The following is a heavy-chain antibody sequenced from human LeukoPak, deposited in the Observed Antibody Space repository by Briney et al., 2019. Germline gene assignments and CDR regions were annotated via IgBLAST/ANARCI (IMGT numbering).Heavy chain of an antibody. CDR3: ARAQGDYHDAFDI. CDR1: GYTFTSYG. D-gene: IGHD4-17*01. J-gene: IGHJ3*02. CDR2: INPSGGST. V-gene: IGHV1-46*03. Sequence: RASVKVSCKASGYTFTSYGISWVRQAPGQGLEWMGIINPSGGSTSYAQKFQGRVTMTRDTSTSTVYMELSSLRSEDTAVYYCARAQGDYHDAFDIWGQGTMVTVSS.